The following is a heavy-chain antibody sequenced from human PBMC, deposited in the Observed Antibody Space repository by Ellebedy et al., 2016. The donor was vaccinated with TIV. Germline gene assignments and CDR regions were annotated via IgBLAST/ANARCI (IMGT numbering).Heavy chain of an antibody. CDR1: GFTFGNYA. CDR3: ARSPHSDYGYPSGVGWFDP. Sequence: GGSLRLSCVASGFTFGNYAMHWVRQAPGKGLQWLAAISYHGSDEYYADSVKGRFTISRDNAKNSLYLQMNSLRAEDTAVYYCARSPHSDYGYPSGVGWFDPWGQGTLVTVSS. D-gene: IGHD5-12*01. CDR2: ISYHGSDE. J-gene: IGHJ5*02. V-gene: IGHV3-30*07.